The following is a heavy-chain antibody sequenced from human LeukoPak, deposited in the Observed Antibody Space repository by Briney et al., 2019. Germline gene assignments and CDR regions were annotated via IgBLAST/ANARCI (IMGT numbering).Heavy chain of an antibody. CDR3: ARHRDYVPDV. Sequence: GASLKISFKGSGYTFTSYWIGWVRQMPGKGLEWMGIIYPGDSDTRYSPSFQGQVTISADKSISTAYLQWNSLKASDTAVYYCARHRDYVPDVWGQGTMVTVSS. D-gene: IGHD3-10*02. V-gene: IGHV5-51*01. CDR2: IYPGDSDT. CDR1: GYTFTSYW. J-gene: IGHJ3*01.